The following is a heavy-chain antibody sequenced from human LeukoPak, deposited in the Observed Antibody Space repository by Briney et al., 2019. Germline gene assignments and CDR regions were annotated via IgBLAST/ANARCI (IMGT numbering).Heavy chain of an antibody. CDR1: GSTFINYN. Sequence: ASVKVSCKASGSTFINYNMQWVRQAPGQGLEWLGWVNAKTGDTEYAQKFQGRVTLTRDTSISTAYMLLTRLTSDDTALYFCARDVTADGLVYLVHWAQGTQVTVSS. D-gene: IGHD1-20*01. CDR2: VNAKTGDT. CDR3: ARDVTADGLVYLVH. J-gene: IGHJ4*02. V-gene: IGHV1-2*02.